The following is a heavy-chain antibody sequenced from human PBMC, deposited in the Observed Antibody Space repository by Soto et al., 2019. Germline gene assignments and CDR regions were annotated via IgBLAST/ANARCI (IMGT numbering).Heavy chain of an antibody. CDR3: AKEEAQWLVYYFDY. CDR2: ISYDGSNK. Sequence: QVQLVESGGGVVQPGRSLRLSCAASGFTFSSYGMHWVRQAPGKGLEWVAVISYDGSNKYYADSVKGRFTISRDNSKNTLYLQMNSLRAEDTAVYYCAKEEAQWLVYYFDYWGRGTLVTVSS. J-gene: IGHJ4*02. V-gene: IGHV3-30*18. D-gene: IGHD6-19*01. CDR1: GFTFSSYG.